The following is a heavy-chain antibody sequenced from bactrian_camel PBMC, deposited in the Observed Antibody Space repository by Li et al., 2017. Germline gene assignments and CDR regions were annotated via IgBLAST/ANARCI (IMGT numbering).Heavy chain of an antibody. CDR2: ISSSGGST. D-gene: IGHD7*01. CDR1: GFTFGSWY. Sequence: VQLVESGGGLVQPGGSLRLSCAASGFTFGSWYMSWVRQVPGKGLEWVSLISSSGGSTLYADSVKGRFTISRDNVKNTLYLQLTSLKTEDTAMYYCSNVLLAPPPTPVRGRGTQVTVS. J-gene: IGHJ4*01. V-gene: IGHV3S40*01.